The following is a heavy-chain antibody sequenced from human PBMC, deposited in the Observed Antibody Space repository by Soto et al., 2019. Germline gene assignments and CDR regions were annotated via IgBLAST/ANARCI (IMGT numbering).Heavy chain of an antibody. J-gene: IGHJ5*02. CDR3: ARDSKRITIFGVVITRKYNWFDP. Sequence: GGSLRLSCAASGFTFSSYGMHWVRQAPGKGLEWVAVIWYDGSNKYYADSVKGRFTISRDNSKNTLYLQMNSLRAEATAVYYCARDSKRITIFGVVITRKYNWFDPWGQGTLVTVSS. D-gene: IGHD3-3*01. CDR2: IWYDGSNK. CDR1: GFTFSSYG. V-gene: IGHV3-33*01.